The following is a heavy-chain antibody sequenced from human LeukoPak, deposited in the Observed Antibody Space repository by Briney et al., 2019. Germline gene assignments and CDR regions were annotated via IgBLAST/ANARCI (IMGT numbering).Heavy chain of an antibody. CDR1: GFTFSSYA. Sequence: GGSLRLSCAASGFTFSSYAMSWVRQAPGKGLEWVSAISGSGGSTHYADSVKGRFTISRDNSRDTPYLQMNGLRAEDTAVYYCAKGYYDYVWGSYYFDYWGQGTLVTVSS. V-gene: IGHV3-23*01. J-gene: IGHJ4*02. CDR3: AKGYYDYVWGSYYFDY. D-gene: IGHD3-16*01. CDR2: ISGSGGST.